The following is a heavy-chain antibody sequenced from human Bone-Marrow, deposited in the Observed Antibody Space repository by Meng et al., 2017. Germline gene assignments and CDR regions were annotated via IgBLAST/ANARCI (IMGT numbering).Heavy chain of an antibody. CDR1: GGSFSGYY. J-gene: IGHJ1*01. CDR3: ARGTRPLLFQH. V-gene: IGHV4-34*01. Sequence: QVQLQQWGAVLLKPSETLSLTCAVYGGSFSGYYWSLIRQPPGKGLEWIGEINHSGSTNYNPSLKSRVTISVDTSKNQFSLKLSSVTAADTAVYYCARGTRPLLFQHWGQGTLVTVSS. CDR2: INHSGST. D-gene: IGHD1-1*01.